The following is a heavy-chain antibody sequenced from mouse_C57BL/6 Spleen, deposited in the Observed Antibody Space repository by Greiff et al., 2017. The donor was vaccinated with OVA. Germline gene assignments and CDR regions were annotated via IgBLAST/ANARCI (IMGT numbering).Heavy chain of an antibody. J-gene: IGHJ4*01. CDR3: ARRGLGRTHYYAMDY. Sequence: QVQLQQPGAELVKPGASVKMSCKASGYTFTSYWITWVKQRPGQGLEWIGDIYPGSGSTNYNEKFKSKATLTVDTSSSTAYMQLSSLTSEDSAVYYCARRGLGRTHYYAMDYWGQGTSVTVSS. CDR2: IYPGSGST. D-gene: IGHD4-1*01. V-gene: IGHV1-55*01. CDR1: GYTFTSYW.